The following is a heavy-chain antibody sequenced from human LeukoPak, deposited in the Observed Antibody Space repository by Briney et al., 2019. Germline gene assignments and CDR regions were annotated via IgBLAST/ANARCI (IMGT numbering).Heavy chain of an antibody. CDR2: IYRSGST. V-gene: IGHV4-34*01. CDR3: ARRGSHYDYVWGSYRSYYFDY. CDR1: GGSLSGYY. D-gene: IGHD3-16*02. Sequence: SETLSLTCAVYGGSLSGYYWSGLPPPRGRGRECIGEIYRSGSTNDNPSFKSRVTISVETAKNQFSLKLRSVTAADTAVYYCARRGSHYDYVWGSYRSYYFDYWGQGTLVTVSS. J-gene: IGHJ4*02.